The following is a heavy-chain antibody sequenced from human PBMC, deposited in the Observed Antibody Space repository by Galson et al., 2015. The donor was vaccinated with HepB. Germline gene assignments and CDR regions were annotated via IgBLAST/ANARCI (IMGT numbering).Heavy chain of an antibody. CDR2: ISYGGSNK. J-gene: IGHJ4*02. CDR1: GFTFSSYG. Sequence: SLRLSCAASGFTFSSYGMHWARQAPGTGLEWVAAISYGGSNKYYADSVKGRFTISRDNSKNTLYLQMNSRRTEDTAVYYCARGRGWGASTFDYWGQGTLVTVSS. CDR3: ARGRGWGASTFDY. D-gene: IGHD3-16*01. V-gene: IGHV3-30*03.